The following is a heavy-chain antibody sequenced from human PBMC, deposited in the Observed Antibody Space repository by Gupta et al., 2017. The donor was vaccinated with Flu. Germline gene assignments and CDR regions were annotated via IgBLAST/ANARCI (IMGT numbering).Heavy chain of an antibody. CDR1: SYG. D-gene: IGHD1-1*01. J-gene: IGHJ6*03. V-gene: IGHV3-33*05. CDR2: ISYDGGKT. Sequence: SYGRNWVREAPGKGMEWVAMISYDGGKTSYADSVKGRFTVSRDNSRDALFLQMNSLTDDDTAVYYCAKTGTTGYYYMDAWGNGTTVIVSS. CDR3: AKTGTTGYYYMDA.